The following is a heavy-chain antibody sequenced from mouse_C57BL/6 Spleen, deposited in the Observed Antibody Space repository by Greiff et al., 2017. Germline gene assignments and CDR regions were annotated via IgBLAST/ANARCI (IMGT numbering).Heavy chain of an antibody. CDR3: ARDGSRRRYFDY. CDR1: GYTFTSYG. Sequence: QVQLQQSGAELARPGASVKLSCKASGYTFTSYGISWVKQRTGQGLEWIGEIYPRGGNTYYHEKFKGTATLTADKSSSTAYMELLSLTSEDSAFYFCARDGSRRRYFDYWGQGTTLTVSS. J-gene: IGHJ2*01. CDR2: IYPRGGNT. D-gene: IGHD1-1*01. V-gene: IGHV1-81*01.